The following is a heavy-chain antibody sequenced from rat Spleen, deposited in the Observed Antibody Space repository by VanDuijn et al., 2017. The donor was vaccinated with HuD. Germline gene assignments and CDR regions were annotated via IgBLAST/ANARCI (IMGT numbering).Heavy chain of an antibody. CDR2: INSAGTT. Sequence: EVQLQESGPGLVKPSQSLSLTCSVTGYSISSSYKWNWIRRFPQNKLEWMGYINSAGTTNYNPSLKSRISITRDTSKNQLFLQVNSVTTDNTSTYYCARRRYDGTYYLYWGQGVMVTVSS. D-gene: IGHD1-12*02. V-gene: IGHV3-3*01. CDR1: GYSISSSYK. J-gene: IGHJ2*01. CDR3: ARRRYDGTYYLY.